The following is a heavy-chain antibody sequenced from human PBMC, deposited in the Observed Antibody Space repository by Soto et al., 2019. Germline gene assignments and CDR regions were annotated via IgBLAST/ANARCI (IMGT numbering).Heavy chain of an antibody. CDR2: ISSSSSYT. Sequence: QVQLVESGGGLVKPGGSLRLSCAASGFTFSDYYMSWIRQAPGKGLEWVSYISSSSSYTNYADSVKGRFTISRDNAKNSPYLQMNSLRAEDTAVYYCARDGFDYDSLTGPDLGMDVWGQGTTVTVSS. CDR3: ARDGFDYDSLTGPDLGMDV. J-gene: IGHJ6*02. V-gene: IGHV3-11*05. D-gene: IGHD3-9*01. CDR1: GFTFSDYY.